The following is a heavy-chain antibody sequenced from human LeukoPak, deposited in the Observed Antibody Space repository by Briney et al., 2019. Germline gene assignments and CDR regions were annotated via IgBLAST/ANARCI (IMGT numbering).Heavy chain of an antibody. Sequence: SETLSLTCTVSGGSISSSSYYWGWIRQPPGEGLEWIGSIYYSGGTYYNPSLKSRVTISVDTSKNQFSLKLSSVTAADTAVYYCARSGIVGALFDPWGQGTLVTVSS. J-gene: IGHJ5*02. CDR3: ARSGIVGALFDP. V-gene: IGHV4-39*01. D-gene: IGHD1-26*01. CDR2: IYYSGGT. CDR1: GGSISSSSYY.